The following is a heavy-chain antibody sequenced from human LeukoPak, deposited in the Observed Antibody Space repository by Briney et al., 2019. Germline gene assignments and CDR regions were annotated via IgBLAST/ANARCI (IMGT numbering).Heavy chain of an antibody. V-gene: IGHV1-69*13. Sequence: SVRVSCKASGGTFSSYAISWVRQAPGQGLEWMGGIIPIFGTANYAQKFQCRVTITADESTSTAYMELSSLRSEDTAVYYCARHITMIVVVNYYYGMDVWGQGTTGSVSS. CDR2: IIPIFGTA. CDR1: GGTFSSYA. J-gene: IGHJ6*02. D-gene: IGHD3-22*01. CDR3: ARHITMIVVVNYYYGMDV.